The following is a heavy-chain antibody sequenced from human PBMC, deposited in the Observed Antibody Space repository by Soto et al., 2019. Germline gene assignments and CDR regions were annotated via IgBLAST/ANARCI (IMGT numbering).Heavy chain of an antibody. J-gene: IGHJ3*02. V-gene: IGHV3-21*02. CDR1: GFTFSYYS. D-gene: IGHD2-2*01. CDR2: ISSSSSHI. CDR3: ARYQDAFDI. Sequence: EVQLVESGGGLVKPGGSLRLSCAASGFTFSYYSMIWVRQAPGKGLEWVSCISSSSSHIYYADSVQGRFTISIDNAKNSLYLQMNSLRAEDTALYYCARYQDAFDIWGRGTEVTVSS.